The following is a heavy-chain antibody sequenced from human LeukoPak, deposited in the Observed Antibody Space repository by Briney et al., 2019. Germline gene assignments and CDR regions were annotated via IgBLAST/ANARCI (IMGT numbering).Heavy chain of an antibody. Sequence: SDTLSLTCTVSGGSISSYYWSWIRQPPGKRLEWIGYIYDSGSTNYNPSLKSRVTISIDTSKSQLSLKLSSVTAADTAVYYCARVPVTTYWYFDLWGRGTLVTVSS. D-gene: IGHD4-17*01. J-gene: IGHJ2*01. CDR3: ARVPVTTYWYFDL. V-gene: IGHV4-59*07. CDR1: GGSISSYY. CDR2: IYDSGST.